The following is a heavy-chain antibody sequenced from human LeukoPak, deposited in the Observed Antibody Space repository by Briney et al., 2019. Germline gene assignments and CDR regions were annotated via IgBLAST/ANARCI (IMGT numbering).Heavy chain of an antibody. J-gene: IGHJ4*02. CDR2: INWNGGST. V-gene: IGHV3-20*04. CDR1: GFTFDDYE. Sequence: GGSLRLSCAASGFTFDDYEMSWVRQAPGKGLEWVSGINWNGGSTGYADSVKDRFTISRDNAQNSLYLQMNSLRAEDTALYYCTRNTVAGPGDDWGQGTLVTVSS. CDR3: TRNTVAGPGDD. D-gene: IGHD4-17*01.